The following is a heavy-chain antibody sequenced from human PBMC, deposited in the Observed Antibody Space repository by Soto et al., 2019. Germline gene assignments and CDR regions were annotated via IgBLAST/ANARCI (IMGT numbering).Heavy chain of an antibody. CDR1: GFTFSSYA. CDR2: ISGSGGST. J-gene: IGHJ4*02. CDR3: AATVAGTAWEAYYFDY. V-gene: IGHV3-23*01. D-gene: IGHD6-19*01. Sequence: GGSLRLSCAASGFTFSSYAMSWVRQAPGKGLEWVSAISGSGGSTYYADSVKGRFTISRDNSKNTLYLQMNSLRAEDTAVYYCAATVAGTAWEAYYFDYWGQGTLVTVSS.